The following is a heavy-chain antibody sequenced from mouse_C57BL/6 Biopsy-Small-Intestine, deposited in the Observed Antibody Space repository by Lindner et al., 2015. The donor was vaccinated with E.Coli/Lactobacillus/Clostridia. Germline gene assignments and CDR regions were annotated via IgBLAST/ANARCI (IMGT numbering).Heavy chain of an antibody. D-gene: IGHD3-2*02. CDR1: GYAFSSSW. CDR3: ASGSGY. J-gene: IGHJ3*01. CDR2: IYPGDGDT. Sequence: VQLQESGPELVKPGAPVKISCKASGYAFSSSWMNWVKQRPGKGLEWIGRIYPGDGDTNYNGKFKGKATLTADKSSSTAYMQLSSLTSEDSAVYFCASGSGYWGQGTLVTVSA. V-gene: IGHV1-82*01.